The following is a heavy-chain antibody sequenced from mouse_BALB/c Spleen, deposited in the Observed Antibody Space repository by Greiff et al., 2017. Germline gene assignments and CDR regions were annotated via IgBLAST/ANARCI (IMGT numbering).Heavy chain of an antibody. V-gene: IGHV5-4*02. CDR2: ISDGGSYT. CDR3: ARDSDGNSDFDY. J-gene: IGHJ2*01. CDR1: GFTFSDYY. D-gene: IGHD2-1*01. Sequence: DVQLVESGGGLVKPGGSLKLSCAASGFTFSDYYMYWVRQTPEKRLEWVATISDGGSYTYYPDSVKGRFTISRDNAKNNLYLQMSSLKSEDTAMYYCARDSDGNSDFDYWGQGTTLTVSS.